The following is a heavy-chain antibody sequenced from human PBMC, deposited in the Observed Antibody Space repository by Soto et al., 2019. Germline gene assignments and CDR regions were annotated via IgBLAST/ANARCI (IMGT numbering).Heavy chain of an antibody. D-gene: IGHD3-22*01. Sequence: QIQLVQSGAEVKKPGASARVSCKASGYIFSNYGISWMRQVPGQGLEWMGWVSAYNGNSNYTQKLQGRVTITTDTATNSAYMELRSLRSDDTAVYYCARANRIGVATTSYWGQGTLVTVSS. V-gene: IGHV1-18*01. J-gene: IGHJ4*02. CDR3: ARANRIGVATTSY. CDR1: GYIFSNYG. CDR2: VSAYNGNS.